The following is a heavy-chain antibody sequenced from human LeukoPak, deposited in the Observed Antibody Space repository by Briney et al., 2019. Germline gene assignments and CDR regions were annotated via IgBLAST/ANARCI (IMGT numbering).Heavy chain of an antibody. CDR1: GFTFSSYW. CDR3: ARVFGRGFGELSPDF. J-gene: IGHJ4*02. D-gene: IGHD3-10*01. V-gene: IGHV3-7*01. CDR2: IKEDGSEK. Sequence: GSLRLSCAASGFTFSSYWMSWVRQAPGKGLEWVANIKEDGSEKYYVDSVKGRFTISRDDAKNSLFLQMNRLRAEDTAVYYCARVFGRGFGELSPDFWGQGTLVTVSS.